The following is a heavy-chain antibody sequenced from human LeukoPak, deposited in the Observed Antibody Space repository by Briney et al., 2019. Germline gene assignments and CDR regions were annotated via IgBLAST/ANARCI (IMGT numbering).Heavy chain of an antibody. CDR3: ARAKGCSSTSCYSYYFDY. Sequence: PGGSLRLSCAASGVTFSSYWMHWVRQAPGKGLVWVSRINSDGSSTSYADSVKGRFTISRDSAKNTLFLQMDSLRADDTAVYYCARAKGCSSTSCYSYYFDYWGQGTLVTVSS. J-gene: IGHJ4*02. CDR2: INSDGSST. CDR1: GVTFSSYW. V-gene: IGHV3-74*01. D-gene: IGHD2-2*01.